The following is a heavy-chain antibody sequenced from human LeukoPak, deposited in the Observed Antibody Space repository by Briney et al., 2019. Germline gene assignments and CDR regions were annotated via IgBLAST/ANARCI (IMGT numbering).Heavy chain of an antibody. J-gene: IGHJ6*02. V-gene: IGHV4-59*01. CDR1: GGSISSYY. CDR3: ARDGGASYCGGDCYPGGKWDYGMDV. D-gene: IGHD2-21*02. CDR2: IYYSGST. Sequence: PSETLSLTCTVSGGSISSYYWSWIRQPPGKGLEWIGYIYYSGSTNYNPSLKSRVTISVDTSKNQFSLKLSSVTAADTAVYYCARDGGASYCGGDCYPGGKWDYGMDVWGQGTTVTVSS.